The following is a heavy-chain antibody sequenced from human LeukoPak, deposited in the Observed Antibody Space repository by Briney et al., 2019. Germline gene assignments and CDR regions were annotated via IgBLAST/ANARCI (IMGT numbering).Heavy chain of an antibody. D-gene: IGHD5-18*01. Sequence: KPSETLSLTCAVYGGSFSGYYWSWIRQPPGKGLEWIGEINHSGSTNYNPSLKSRVTISVDTSKNQFSLKLGSVTAADTAVYYCARGREGYSYAVDYWGQGTLVTVSS. CDR1: GGSFSGYY. CDR2: INHSGST. CDR3: ARGREGYSYAVDY. J-gene: IGHJ4*02. V-gene: IGHV4-34*01.